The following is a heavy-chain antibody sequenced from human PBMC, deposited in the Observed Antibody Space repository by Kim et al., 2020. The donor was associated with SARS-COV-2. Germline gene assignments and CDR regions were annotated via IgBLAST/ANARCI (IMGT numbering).Heavy chain of an antibody. Sequence: GGSLRLSCAVSGFTFSNYWMSWVRQAPGKGLEWVANIKRDGSEKYYVDSVKGRFTISRDNAKNSLYLQMNSLRAEDTAVYYCVRDGTRTGFDQDSWGQGTLVTVSS. CDR2: IKRDGSEK. CDR1: GFTFSNYW. V-gene: IGHV3-7*01. D-gene: IGHD3-10*01. J-gene: IGHJ4*02. CDR3: VRDGTRTGFDQDS.